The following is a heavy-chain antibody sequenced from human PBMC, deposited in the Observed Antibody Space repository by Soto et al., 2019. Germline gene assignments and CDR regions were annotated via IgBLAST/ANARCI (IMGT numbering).Heavy chain of an antibody. J-gene: IGHJ6*02. D-gene: IGHD2-15*01. CDR1: GFTFSTYS. CDR3: ARDRLGCSGGGCYSGYYGMDV. V-gene: IGHV3-48*02. Sequence: EVQLVESGGGLVQPGGSLRLSCAASGFTFSTYSLNWVRQAPGKGLERVSYITSSSVTINYADSVKGRFTISRHNAKNSLYLQMNSLRDEDTAVYYCARDRLGCSGGGCYSGYYGMDVWGQGTTVTVSS. CDR2: ITSSSVTI.